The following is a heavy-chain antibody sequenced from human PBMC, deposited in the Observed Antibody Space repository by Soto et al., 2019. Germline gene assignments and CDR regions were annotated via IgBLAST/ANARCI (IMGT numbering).Heavy chain of an antibody. CDR2: ISWNSGNI. CDR3: ARAQGYSSSANWFDP. J-gene: IGHJ5*02. V-gene: IGHV3-9*01. Sequence: EVQLVESGGGLVQPGRSLRLSCAASGFTFDDYAMHWVRQAPGKGLEWVSGISWNSGNIGYADSVKGRFTISRDNAKNSLYLRMNSLRAEDTALYYCARAQGYSSSANWFDPWGQGTLVTVSS. D-gene: IGHD6-13*01. CDR1: GFTFDDYA.